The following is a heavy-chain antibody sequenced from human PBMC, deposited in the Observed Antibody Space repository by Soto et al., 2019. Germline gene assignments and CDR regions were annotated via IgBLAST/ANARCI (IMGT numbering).Heavy chain of an antibody. CDR2: IIPIFGTA. V-gene: IGHV1-69*13. Sequence: ASVKVSCKASGGTFSSYAISWVRQAPGQGLEWMGGIIPIFGTANYAQKFQGRVTITADESTSTAYMELSSLRSEDTAVYYCARDKSAYCGGDCYTIFDYWGQGTLVTVSS. D-gene: IGHD2-21*02. J-gene: IGHJ4*02. CDR3: ARDKSAYCGGDCYTIFDY. CDR1: GGTFSSYA.